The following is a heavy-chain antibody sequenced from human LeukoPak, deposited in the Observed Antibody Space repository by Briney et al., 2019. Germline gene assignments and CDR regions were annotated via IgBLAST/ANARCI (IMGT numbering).Heavy chain of an antibody. CDR3: ARAWYGDYVSWWGFDY. V-gene: IGHV3-66*01. CDR1: GFTVSSNY. D-gene: IGHD4-17*01. Sequence: AGGSLRLSCAASGFTVSSNYMSWVRQAPGKGLEWVSVIYSGGSTYYADSVKGRFTISRDNSKNTLYLQMNSLRAEDTAVYYCARAWYGDYVSWWGFDYWGQGTLVTVSS. J-gene: IGHJ4*02. CDR2: IYSGGST.